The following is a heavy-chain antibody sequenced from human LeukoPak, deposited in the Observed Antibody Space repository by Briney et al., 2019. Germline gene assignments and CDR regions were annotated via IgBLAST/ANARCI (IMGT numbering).Heavy chain of an antibody. J-gene: IGHJ4*02. D-gene: IGHD3-22*01. Sequence: GESLKISCKASGYSFTTYWIAWVRQMPGKGLEWMGIIYPGDSDIRYSPSLQGQVTISADKSISTAYLQWSALKASDTAMYYCARLIREAYDSSGNFDYWGQGTLVTVSS. CDR1: GYSFTTYW. V-gene: IGHV5-51*01. CDR3: ARLIREAYDSSGNFDY. CDR2: IYPGDSDI.